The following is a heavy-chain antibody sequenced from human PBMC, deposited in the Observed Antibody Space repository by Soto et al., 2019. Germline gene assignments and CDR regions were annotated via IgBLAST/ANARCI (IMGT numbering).Heavy chain of an antibody. J-gene: IGHJ4*02. Sequence: PSETLSLTCAVYGGSFSGYYWSWIRQPPGKGLEWIGEINHSGSTNYNPSLKSRVTIPVDTSKNQFSLKLSSVTAADTAVYYCARGGGSSSDYWGQGTLVTVPS. V-gene: IGHV4-34*01. D-gene: IGHD6-6*01. CDR2: INHSGST. CDR1: GGSFSGYY. CDR3: ARGGGSSSDY.